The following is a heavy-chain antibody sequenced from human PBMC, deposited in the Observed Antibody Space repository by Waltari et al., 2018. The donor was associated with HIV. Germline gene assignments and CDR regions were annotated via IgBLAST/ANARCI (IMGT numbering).Heavy chain of an antibody. Sequence: MELSQSGAGVKRPGSSVTVACWASGYIFTYRFSPWVRQAPGQPHGWLGLKTPVEVQTDIAPKVQGRLTISRETSMTAMYMEIKDLTAAESAVYYCARSRLTGGSNPAANSDYSFDVWGPGTLVTVSS. CDR2: KTPVEVQT. J-gene: IGHJ2*01. CDR3: ARSRLTGGSNPAANSDYSFDV. D-gene: IGHD2-8*02. CDR1: GYIFTYRF. V-gene: IGHV1-45*02.